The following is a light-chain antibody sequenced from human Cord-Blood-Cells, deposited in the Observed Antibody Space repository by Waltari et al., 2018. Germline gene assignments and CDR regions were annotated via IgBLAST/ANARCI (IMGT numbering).Light chain of an antibody. Sequence: SALTPPRSVSGSPGQSVTISCHGTSSDVGGYHYISRYQQHPGKAPKLMIYDVSKRPSGLPDRFSGSKSGNTASLTISGLQAEDEADYYCCSYAGSYTYVVFGGGTKLTVL. CDR2: DVS. CDR1: SSDVGGYHY. V-gene: IGLV2-11*01. J-gene: IGLJ2*01. CDR3: CSYAGSYTYVV.